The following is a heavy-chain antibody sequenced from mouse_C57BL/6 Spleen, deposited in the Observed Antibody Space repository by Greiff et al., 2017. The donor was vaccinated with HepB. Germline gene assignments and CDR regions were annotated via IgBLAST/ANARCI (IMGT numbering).Heavy chain of an antibody. CDR2: IDPSDSYT. Sequence: VQLQQPGAELVKPGASVKLSCKASGYTFTSYWMQWVKQRPGQGLEWIGEIDPSDSYTNYNQKFKGKATLTVDTSSSTAYMQLSSLTSEDSAVYYCARGEITTVVARNAMDYWGQGTSVTVSS. CDR1: GYTFTSYW. D-gene: IGHD1-1*01. CDR3: ARGEITTVVARNAMDY. J-gene: IGHJ4*01. V-gene: IGHV1-50*01.